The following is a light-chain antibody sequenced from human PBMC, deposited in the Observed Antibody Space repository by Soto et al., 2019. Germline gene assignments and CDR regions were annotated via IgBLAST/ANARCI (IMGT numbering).Light chain of an antibody. CDR1: QSVSSSY. Sequence: EIVLTQSPGTLSLSPGERATLSCRASQSVSSSYLAWYQQKPGQAPRLLIYGASSSATGIPDRFSGRGSGTDFTLTISRLEPEDVAVYYCQQYGSSPLYTFGQGTRLEIK. J-gene: IGKJ2*01. CDR2: GAS. CDR3: QQYGSSPLYT. V-gene: IGKV3-20*01.